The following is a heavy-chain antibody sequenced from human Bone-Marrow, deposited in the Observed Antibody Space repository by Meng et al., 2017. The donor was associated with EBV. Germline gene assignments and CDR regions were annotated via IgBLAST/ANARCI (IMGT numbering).Heavy chain of an antibody. CDR2: TYYRSKWYN. CDR1: GDSASSNSAA. D-gene: IGHD3-10*01. V-gene: IGHV6-1*02. J-gene: IGHJ4*02. CDR3: ARGGHNFDY. Sequence: VQLQQSRQGLVKHSQALSSTCASSGDSASSNSAAWNWIRQSPSRGLEWLGRTYYRSKWYNDYAVSVHSRITINPDTSKNQFSLQLNSVTPEDTAVYYCARGGHNFDYWGQGTLVTVSS.